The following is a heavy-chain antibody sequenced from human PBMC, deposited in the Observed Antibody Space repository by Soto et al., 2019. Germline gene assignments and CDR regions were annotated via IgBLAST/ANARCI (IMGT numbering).Heavy chain of an antibody. CDR1: GDSVSSNSAA. V-gene: IGHV6-1*01. CDR3: ARDTALIWFGTLRNTFDI. CDR2: TYYRSKWYN. Sequence: PSQTLSLTCAISGDSVSSNSAAWNWIRQSPSRGLEWLGRTYYRSKWYNDYAVSVKSRITINPDTSKNQFSLQLNSVTPEDTAVYYCARDTALIWFGTLRNTFDIWGQGTMVTVSS. D-gene: IGHD3-10*01. J-gene: IGHJ3*02.